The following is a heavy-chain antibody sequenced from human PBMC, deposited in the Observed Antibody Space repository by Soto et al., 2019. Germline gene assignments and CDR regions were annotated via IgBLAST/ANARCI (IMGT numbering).Heavy chain of an antibody. CDR3: AREERYYYDSSGYLDAFDI. CDR2: TYYRSKWYN. D-gene: IGHD3-22*01. J-gene: IGHJ3*02. V-gene: IGHV6-1*01. CDR1: GGRECSNRWA. Sequence: SPTHSRTEESPGGRECSNRWASYCIRQTPSRGLEWLGRTYYRSKWYNDYAVSVKSRITINPDTSKNQFSLQLNSVTPEDTAVYYCAREERYYYDSSGYLDAFDIWGQGTMVTVSS.